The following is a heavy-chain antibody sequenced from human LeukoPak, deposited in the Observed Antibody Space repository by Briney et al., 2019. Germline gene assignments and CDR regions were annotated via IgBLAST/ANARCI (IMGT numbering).Heavy chain of an antibody. V-gene: IGHV3-23*01. CDR3: AKGYYGSGSLNAFDI. Sequence: PGGSLRLSCAASGFTFSSYAMSWVRQAPGKGLEWVSAISGSGGSTYYADSVKGRFTISRDNSKNTLYLRMNSLRAEDTAVYYCAKGYYGSGSLNAFDIWGQGTMVTVSS. D-gene: IGHD3-10*01. CDR1: GFTFSSYA. J-gene: IGHJ3*02. CDR2: ISGSGGST.